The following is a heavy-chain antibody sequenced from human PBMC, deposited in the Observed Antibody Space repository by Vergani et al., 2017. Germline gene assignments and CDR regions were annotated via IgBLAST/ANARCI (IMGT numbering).Heavy chain of an antibody. CDR1: GYTFTSYA. CDR2: INAGNGDT. D-gene: IGHD6-19*01. Sequence: QVQLVQSGAEVKKPGASVKVSCKASGYTFTSYAMHWVRQAPGQRLEWMGWINAGNGDTKYSQKFQGRVTITSETSASAAYMELSSLRSEDTAVYYCAGEDLRSGWTFFDWWGQGTLVTVSS. V-gene: IGHV1-3*01. J-gene: IGHJ4*02. CDR3: AGEDLRSGWTFFDW.